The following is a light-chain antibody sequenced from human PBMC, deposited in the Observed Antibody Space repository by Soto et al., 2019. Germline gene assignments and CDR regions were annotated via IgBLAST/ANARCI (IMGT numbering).Light chain of an antibody. V-gene: IGLV1-44*01. CDR2: TNN. CDR1: SSNIGRNT. J-gene: IGLJ2*01. CDR3: AAWDDTVNGPA. Sequence: QSVLTQPPSASGTPGQTVTISCSASSSNIGRNTVTWYQRLPGTAPKLLIHTNNYRPSGVPDRFSGSRSGTSASLAISGLQSGDEADYYCAAWDDTVNGPAFGGGTQLTVL.